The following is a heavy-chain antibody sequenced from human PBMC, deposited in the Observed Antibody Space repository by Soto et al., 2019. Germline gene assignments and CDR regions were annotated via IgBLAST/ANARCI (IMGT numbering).Heavy chain of an antibody. Sequence: PSEILSLTCTVSGGSSSSGGDYWSWIRQHPGKSLEWIGYIYYSGSTYYNPSLKSRVTISVDTSKNQFSLKLSSVTAADTAVYYCARDGSGSSLLSRYYYYGMDVRGQGTTVTVSS. V-gene: IGHV4-31*03. CDR2: IYYSGST. D-gene: IGHD3-10*01. CDR3: ARDGSGSSLLSRYYYYGMDV. J-gene: IGHJ6*02. CDR1: GGSSSSGGDY.